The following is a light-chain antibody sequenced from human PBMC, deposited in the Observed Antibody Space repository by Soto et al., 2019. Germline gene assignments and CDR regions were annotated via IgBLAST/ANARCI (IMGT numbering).Light chain of an antibody. CDR2: DVS. V-gene: IGLV2-14*01. Sequence: QSALTQPASVSGSPGQSITISCTGTSSDVGYNYVSWYQQHPGKAPKLMIYDVSNRPSGVSNRFSGSKSGNTASLTISGLQAEDEADYYCSSYTSSSTVVFGGGTKLTVL. CDR3: SSYTSSSTVV. J-gene: IGLJ2*01. CDR1: SSDVGYNY.